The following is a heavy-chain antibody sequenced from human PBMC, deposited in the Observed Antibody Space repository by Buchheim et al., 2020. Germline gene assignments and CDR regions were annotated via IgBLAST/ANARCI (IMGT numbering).Heavy chain of an antibody. Sequence: EVQLVESGGGLVQPGGSLRLSCAASGFNFSDHYMDWVRQVPGKGLEWVGRTGNKANYYSTQYAASVKGRFTISRDDSMNSVFLQMNSLKSEDTGVYYCARGYYDSRGAQGMEYWGQGAL. CDR3: ARGYYDSRGAQGMEY. CDR1: GFNFSDHY. D-gene: IGHD3-22*01. J-gene: IGHJ4*02. V-gene: IGHV3-72*01. CDR2: TGNKANYYST.